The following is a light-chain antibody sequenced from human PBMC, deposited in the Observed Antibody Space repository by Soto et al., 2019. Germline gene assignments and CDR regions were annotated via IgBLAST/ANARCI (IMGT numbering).Light chain of an antibody. V-gene: IGKV1-39*01. CDR3: QQSYSSPT. CDR1: QSISSY. Sequence: DIQMTQSPSSLSASVGDRVTMTCRATQSISSYLNWYQQKPGKAPKLLIFAASSLQSGVPSRFSGSRAGPDFTLTISSLQPEDFATYYCQQSYSSPTFGQGTRLEI. CDR2: AAS. J-gene: IGKJ5*01.